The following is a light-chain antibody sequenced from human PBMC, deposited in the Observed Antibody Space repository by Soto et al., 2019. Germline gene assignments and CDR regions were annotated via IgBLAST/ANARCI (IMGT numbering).Light chain of an antibody. J-gene: IGKJ1*01. CDR1: QSVSSSY. CDR3: QQYGSSSWT. V-gene: IGKV3-20*01. Sequence: EIVLTQSPATLSLSPGERATLSCRASQSVSSSYLAWYQQKFGQAPRLLIYAASSRATCIPDRFSGSGSGTDFTLNISSLEPEDFAVYYCQQYGSSSWTFGQGTKVEIK. CDR2: AAS.